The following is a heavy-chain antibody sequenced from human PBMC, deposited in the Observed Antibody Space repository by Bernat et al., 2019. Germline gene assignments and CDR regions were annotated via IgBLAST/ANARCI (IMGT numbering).Heavy chain of an antibody. CDR1: GFTFSSYG. CDR3: AKDHVDYSGLKGVDY. J-gene: IGHJ4*02. Sequence: QVQLVESGGGVVQPGRSLRLSCAASGFTFSSYGMHWVRQAPGKGLEWVAVISYDGSNKYYADSVKGRFTISRDNSKNTLYLQVNSLRAEDTAVYYCAKDHVDYSGLKGVDYWGQGTLVTVSS. V-gene: IGHV3-30*18. D-gene: IGHD5-12*01. CDR2: ISYDGSNK.